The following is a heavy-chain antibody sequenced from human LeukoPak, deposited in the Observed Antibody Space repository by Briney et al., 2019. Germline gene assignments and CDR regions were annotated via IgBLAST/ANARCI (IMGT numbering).Heavy chain of an antibody. CDR1: GFTFSSYS. CDR3: ARRGASSHFDY. D-gene: IGHD1-26*01. Sequence: PGGSLRLSCAASGFTFSSYSMNWVRQAPGKGLEWVSYISSSSSTIYYADSVKGRLTISRDNAKNSLYLQMNSLRAEDTAVHYCARRGASSHFDYWGQGTLVTVSS. CDR2: ISSSSSTI. V-gene: IGHV3-48*01. J-gene: IGHJ4*02.